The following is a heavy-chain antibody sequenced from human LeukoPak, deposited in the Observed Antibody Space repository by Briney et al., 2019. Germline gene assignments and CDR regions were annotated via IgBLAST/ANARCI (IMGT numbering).Heavy chain of an antibody. CDR3: ARQNLGPAPVKY. J-gene: IGHJ4*02. CDR1: GGSFSGYY. V-gene: IGHV4-34*01. Sequence: SETLSLTCAVFGGSFSGYYWSWIRQPPGKGLEWIGEIYHSGSTNYNPSLKSRVTISVDTSKNQFSLKLSSVTAADTAVYYCARQNLGPAPVKYWGQGTLVTVSS. CDR2: IYHSGST.